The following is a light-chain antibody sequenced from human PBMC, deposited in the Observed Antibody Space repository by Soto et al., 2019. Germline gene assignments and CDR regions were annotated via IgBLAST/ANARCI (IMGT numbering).Light chain of an antibody. V-gene: IGKV3-15*01. CDR1: QSVSSN. J-gene: IGKJ4*01. CDR2: GAS. CDR3: QHYTNWPLT. Sequence: EIVMTQSPATLSVSPGERATLSCRASQSVSSNLAWYQQKPGQAPRLLIYGASTRATGIPARFSGSGSGTEFTLTISGLQSEDFAVYVCQHYTNWPLTFGGGTKVDIK.